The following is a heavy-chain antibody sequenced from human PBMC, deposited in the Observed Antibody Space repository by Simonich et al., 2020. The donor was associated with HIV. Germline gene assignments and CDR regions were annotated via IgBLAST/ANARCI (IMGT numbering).Heavy chain of an antibody. CDR1: GGSISSSNW. CDR2: IYHSGST. CDR3: ARVFLASTSSEWYFDL. D-gene: IGHD6-6*01. V-gene: IGHV4-4*02. Sequence: QVQLQESGPGLVKPSGTLSLTCAVSGGSISSSNWWSWVRQPPGKGWGWIGEIYHSGSTKYNPSPKSRVSISEDKSKNEFSLKLSSVTAAATAVYFCARVFLASTSSEWYFDLWGRGTLVTVSS. J-gene: IGHJ2*01.